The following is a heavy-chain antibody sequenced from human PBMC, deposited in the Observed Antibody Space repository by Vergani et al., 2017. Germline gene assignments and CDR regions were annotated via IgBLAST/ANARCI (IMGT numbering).Heavy chain of an antibody. J-gene: IGHJ4*02. D-gene: IGHD2/OR15-2a*01. CDR1: GFTFSSYA. Sequence: QVQLVESGGGVVQPGRSLRLSCAASGFTFSSYAMHWVRQAPGKGLEWVAVISYDGSNKYYADSVMGRFTISRDNSKDTLYLQMNSLRAEDTAVYYCASELSIGYWGQGMLVTVSS. CDR3: ASELSIGY. CDR2: ISYDGSNK. V-gene: IGHV3-30*04.